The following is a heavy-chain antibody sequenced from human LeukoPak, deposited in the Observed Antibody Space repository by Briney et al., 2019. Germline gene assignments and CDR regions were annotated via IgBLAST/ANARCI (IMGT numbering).Heavy chain of an antibody. CDR1: GYTFTKYA. D-gene: IGHD2-15*01. Sequence: ASVKVSCKASGYTFTKYAINWVRQAPGQGLEWMGWINTKTGNPTYAQGFTGRFVFSLDTPVSTAYLQISSLKAEDTAVFYCARDPGWTYYYYMDVWGKGTTVTVSS. V-gene: IGHV7-4-1*02. CDR2: INTKTGNP. J-gene: IGHJ6*03. CDR3: ARDPGWTYYYYMDV.